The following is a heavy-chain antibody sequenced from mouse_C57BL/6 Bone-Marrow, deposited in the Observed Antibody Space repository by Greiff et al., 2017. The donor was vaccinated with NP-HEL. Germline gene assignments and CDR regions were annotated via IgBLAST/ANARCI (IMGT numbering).Heavy chain of an antibody. V-gene: IGHV1-19*01. CDR3: ARRALRSDWYFDV. CDR2: INPYNGGT. J-gene: IGHJ1*03. D-gene: IGHD1-1*01. Sequence: EVKLMESGPVLVKPGASVKMSCKASGYTFTDYYMNWVKQSHGKSLEWIGVINPYNGGTSYNQKFKGKATLTVDKSSSTAYMELNSLTSEDSAVYYCARRALRSDWYFDVWGTGTTVTVSS. CDR1: GYTFTDYY.